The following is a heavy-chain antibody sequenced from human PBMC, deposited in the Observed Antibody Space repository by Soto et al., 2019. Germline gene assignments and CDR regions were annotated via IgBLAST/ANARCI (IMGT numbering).Heavy chain of an antibody. CDR2: TYSGGYT. CDR3: ADGFMRY. D-gene: IGHD3-16*01. CDR1: GFIVSDNN. J-gene: IGHJ4*01. Sequence: EVQLVESGGGLVQPGGSLRLSCAVSGFIVSDNNMKWVRQSPGKGLEWVSFTYSGGYTEYADSVKGRFTVFRDNSRNTLFLQMNTLRVDDTAIYYCADGFMRYWGQGALVTVSS. V-gene: IGHV3-66*01.